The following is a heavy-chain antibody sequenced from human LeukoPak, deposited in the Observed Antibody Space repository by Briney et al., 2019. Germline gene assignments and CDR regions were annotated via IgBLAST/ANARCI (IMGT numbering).Heavy chain of an antibody. CDR3: ARAPPDSYGYYYYMDV. Sequence: ASVKVSCKASGYTFTSYDINWVRQATGQGLEWMGWMNPNSGNTGYAQKFQGRVTITRNTSISTAYMELSSVTAADTAVYYCARAPPDSYGYYYYMDVWGKGTTVTISS. D-gene: IGHD5-18*01. J-gene: IGHJ6*03. CDR1: GYTFTSYD. V-gene: IGHV1-8*03. CDR2: MNPNSGNT.